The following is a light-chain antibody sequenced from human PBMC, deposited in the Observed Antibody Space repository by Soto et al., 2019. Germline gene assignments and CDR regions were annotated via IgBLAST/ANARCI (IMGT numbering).Light chain of an antibody. CDR1: QSVSSY. V-gene: IGKV3-11*01. CDR2: DAS. CDR3: QQRSNSLLSWT. Sequence: EIVWTQYPDTLSLSSGERATLSCRASQSVSSYLAWYQQKPGQAPRLLIYDASNRAPGIPARFSGSGSGTDFTLTISSLEPEDFAVYHCQQRSNSLLSWTFGQG. J-gene: IGKJ1*01.